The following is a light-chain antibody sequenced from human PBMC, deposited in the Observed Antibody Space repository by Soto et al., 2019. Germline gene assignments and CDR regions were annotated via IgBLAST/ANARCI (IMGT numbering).Light chain of an antibody. V-gene: IGKV3-20*01. J-gene: IGKJ4*01. CDR2: GAS. CDR3: QQYASSPLT. Sequence: EIVLTQSPGTLSLSPGERATLSCRASQSVGRNYLAWYQQKLGQAPMLLIHGASSRATGIPDRFSGSGSGTDFILTISRVEPEDFAVYYCQQYASSPLTFGGGTKVEIK. CDR1: QSVGRNY.